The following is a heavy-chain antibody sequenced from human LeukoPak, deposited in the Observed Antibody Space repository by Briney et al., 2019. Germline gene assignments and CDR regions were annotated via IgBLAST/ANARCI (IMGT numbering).Heavy chain of an antibody. V-gene: IGHV4-39*07. J-gene: IGHJ4*02. CDR1: GGSITITNY. CDR3: ARASSSSRYSDFNY. CDR2: IYHDGST. D-gene: IGHD2-2*01. Sequence: SETLSLTCTVSGGSITITNYWGWIRQPPGKGLEWVGNIYHDGSTYYSPSLKSRVTISVDTSKNQFSLKLSSVTAADTAVYYCARASSSSRYSDFNYWGQGTLVTVSS.